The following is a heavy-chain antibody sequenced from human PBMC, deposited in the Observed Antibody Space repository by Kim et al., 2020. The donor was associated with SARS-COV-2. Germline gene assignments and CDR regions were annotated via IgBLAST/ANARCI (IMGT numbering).Heavy chain of an antibody. J-gene: IGHJ4*02. CDR3: ARDTGDGYNYFDY. CDR2: IYYSGST. Sequence: SETLSLTCTASGGSISSYYWSWIRQPPGKGLEWIGYIYYSGSTNYNPSLKSRATISVDTSKNQFTLKLSSVTAADTAVYYCARDTGDGYNYFDYWGQGTLVTVSS. CDR1: GGSISSYY. D-gene: IGHD5-12*01. V-gene: IGHV4-59*13.